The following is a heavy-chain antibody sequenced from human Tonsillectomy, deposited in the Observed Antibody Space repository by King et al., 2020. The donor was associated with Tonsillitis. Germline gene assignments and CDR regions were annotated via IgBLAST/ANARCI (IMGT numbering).Heavy chain of an antibody. CDR3: ARSPTFYVWGSYRSNRPLDY. CDR1: GGSFSGYY. V-gene: IGHV4-34*01. D-gene: IGHD3-16*02. CDR2: INHSGST. J-gene: IGHJ4*02. Sequence: LQQWGAGLLKPSGTLSLTCAVYGGSFSGYYWSWIRQPPGKGLEWIGEINHSGSTNYNPSLKSRVTISVDTSKNQFSLKLSSVTAADTAVYYCARSPTFYVWGSYRSNRPLDYWGQGTLVTVSS.